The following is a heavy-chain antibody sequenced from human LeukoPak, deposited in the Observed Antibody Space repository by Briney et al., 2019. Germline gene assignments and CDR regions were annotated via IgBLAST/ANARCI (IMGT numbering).Heavy chain of an antibody. CDR1: GFTFSSYS. Sequence: GGSLRLSCAASGFTFSSYSMNWVRQAPGKGLEWVSYISSSSNTIYYADSVKGRFTISRDNAKNSLYLQMNSLRDEDTAVYYCARRSSLTYGMDVWGQGTTVAVSS. V-gene: IGHV3-48*02. D-gene: IGHD4/OR15-4a*01. J-gene: IGHJ6*02. CDR2: ISSSSNTI. CDR3: ARRSSLTYGMDV.